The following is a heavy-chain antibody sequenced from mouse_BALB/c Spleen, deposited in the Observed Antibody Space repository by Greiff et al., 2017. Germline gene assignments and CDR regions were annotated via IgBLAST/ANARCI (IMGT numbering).Heavy chain of an antibody. V-gene: IGHV5-6*01. D-gene: IGHD2-4*01. CDR1: GFTFSSYG. J-gene: IGHJ3*01. Sequence: EVQLVESGGDLVKHGGSLKLSCAASGFTFSSYGMSWVRQTPDKRLEWVATISSGGSYTYYPDSVKGRFTISRDNAKNTLYLQMSSLKSEDTAMYYCATEYDYEGFAYWGQGTLVTVSA. CDR2: ISSGGSYT. CDR3: ATEYDYEGFAY.